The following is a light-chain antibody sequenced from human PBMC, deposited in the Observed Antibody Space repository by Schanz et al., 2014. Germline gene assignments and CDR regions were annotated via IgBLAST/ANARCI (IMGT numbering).Light chain of an antibody. CDR1: QSISSY. V-gene: IGKV1-39*01. CDR3: QQGDSFPLT. J-gene: IGKJ4*01. Sequence: DIQMTQSPSSLSASVGDRVTITCRASQSISSYLNWYQQKPGKAPKLLIYGTSSLQSGVPSRFSGSGSGTDFTLSISSLQPEDFATYYCQQGDSFPLTFGGGTPVEIK. CDR2: GTS.